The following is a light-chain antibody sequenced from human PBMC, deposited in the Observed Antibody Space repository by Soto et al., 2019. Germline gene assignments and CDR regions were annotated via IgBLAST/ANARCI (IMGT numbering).Light chain of an antibody. Sequence: DIQMTQSPSTLSASVGDRVTITCLASQSVSRWLAWYQQKPGEAPKLLISDASNLESGVPSRFSGSGSGTEFTLAINNLQPDDFATYYCQQYNTYSTFGQGTKVEIK. CDR2: DAS. CDR1: QSVSRW. CDR3: QQYNTYST. V-gene: IGKV1-5*01. J-gene: IGKJ1*01.